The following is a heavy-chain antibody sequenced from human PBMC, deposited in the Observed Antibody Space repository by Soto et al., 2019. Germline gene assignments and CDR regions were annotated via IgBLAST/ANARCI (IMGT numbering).Heavy chain of an antibody. Sequence: QAQLVQSGAEVKKPGASVKVSCKASGFSFSDYFMHWVRQAPGQGLEWMGIINPSGDSRNYAQKFQGRVTITRDTSTSTVYMDLSSLRYEDTAVYYCARDNSQNYGNPAASSWFHPWGQGTPVTVSS. CDR3: ARDNSQNYGNPAASSWFHP. J-gene: IGHJ5*02. V-gene: IGHV1-46*01. CDR1: GFSFSDYF. CDR2: INPSGDSR. D-gene: IGHD2-15*01.